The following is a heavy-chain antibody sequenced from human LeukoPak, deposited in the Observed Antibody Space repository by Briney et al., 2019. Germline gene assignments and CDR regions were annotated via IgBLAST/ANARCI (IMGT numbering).Heavy chain of an antibody. V-gene: IGHV3-74*01. CDR3: ATAENYRFDY. CDR2: MNNDGSTT. CDR1: GFTFSTYW. J-gene: IGHJ4*02. D-gene: IGHD1-7*01. Sequence: QPGGSLRLSCAASGFTFSTYWMHWVRQAPGKGLVWVSRMNNDGSTTNYADSVKGRFTISRDNAKNTLYLQMNSLRAEDTAVYYCATAENYRFDYWGLGTLVTVSS.